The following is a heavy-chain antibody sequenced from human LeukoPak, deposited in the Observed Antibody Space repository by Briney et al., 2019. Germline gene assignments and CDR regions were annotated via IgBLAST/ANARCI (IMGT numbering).Heavy chain of an antibody. Sequence: GRSLRLSCAASGFTFSSYWMHWVRQAPGKGLVWVSRINSDGSTINYADSVKGRFTISRDNAKNTLYLQMDSLRAEDTAVYYCTRETVVVATASLGYWGLGTLVTVSS. D-gene: IGHD2-2*01. CDR1: GFTFSSYW. CDR2: INSDGSTI. CDR3: TRETVVVATASLGY. J-gene: IGHJ4*02. V-gene: IGHV3-74*01.